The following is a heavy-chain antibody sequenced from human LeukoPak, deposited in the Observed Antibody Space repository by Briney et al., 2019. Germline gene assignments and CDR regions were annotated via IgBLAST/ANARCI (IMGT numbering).Heavy chain of an antibody. CDR3: ARNSYSSSWYHWFDP. Sequence: SETLSLTCTVSGGSISSSIYYWGWIRQPPGKGLEWIGSIFYSGSTYYNSSLKSRVIISVDTSKNQFSLKLSSVTAADTAVYYCARNSYSSSWYHWFDPWGQGTLVTVSS. D-gene: IGHD6-13*01. J-gene: IGHJ5*02. V-gene: IGHV4-39*07. CDR1: GGSISSSIYY. CDR2: IFYSGST.